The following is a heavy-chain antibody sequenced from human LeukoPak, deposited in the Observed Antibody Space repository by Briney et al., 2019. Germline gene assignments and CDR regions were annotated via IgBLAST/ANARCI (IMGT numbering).Heavy chain of an antibody. CDR1: GFTFSTYA. D-gene: IGHD4-17*01. Sequence: GRSLRLSCAASGFTFSTYAMHWVRQAPGKGLEWVAVISNDATKKYYADSVKGRSTNSRDNSENTLYLQMNSLRAEDTAVYYCAKDMNTVTTTFDYWGQGTLVTVSS. CDR2: ISNDATKK. V-gene: IGHV3-30*18. J-gene: IGHJ4*02. CDR3: AKDMNTVTTTFDY.